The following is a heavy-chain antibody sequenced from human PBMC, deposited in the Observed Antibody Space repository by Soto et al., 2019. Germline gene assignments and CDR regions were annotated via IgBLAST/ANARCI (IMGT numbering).Heavy chain of an antibody. V-gene: IGHV3-66*01. CDR2: VHSGGST. J-gene: IGHJ4*02. D-gene: IGHD6-6*01. CDR3: ARAYSNSSPRPLGH. Sequence: GGSLRLSCAASGFILNNYYISWVRQAPGKGMEWVSVVHSGGSTYYPDTVKGRFTISRDNAKKIFYLQMNSLRVDDTAVYYCARAYSNSSPRPLGHWGQGTPVTVSS. CDR1: GFILNNYY.